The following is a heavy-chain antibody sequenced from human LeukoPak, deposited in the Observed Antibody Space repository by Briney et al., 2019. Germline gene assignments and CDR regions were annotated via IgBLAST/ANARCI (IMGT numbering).Heavy chain of an antibody. Sequence: GGSLRLSCAASGLIFSNYVMAWVRQAPGKGLEWVSSVGNGGDTYYADSVQGRFTVSRDNSRNVLFLQMRFPRAEDTAVYYCAKGTSIFGVPNLPGRLVTVEPWGQGTLVTVSS. D-gene: IGHD3-3*01. J-gene: IGHJ4*02. CDR2: VGNGGDT. CDR1: GLIFSNYV. CDR3: AKGTSIFGVPNLPGRLVTVEP. V-gene: IGHV3-23*01.